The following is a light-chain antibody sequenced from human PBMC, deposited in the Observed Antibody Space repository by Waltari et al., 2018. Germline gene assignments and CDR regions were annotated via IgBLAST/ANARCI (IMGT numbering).Light chain of an antibody. CDR2: RINDGRH. Sequence: QLVLTQAPSASASLGASVTLTCTLSSGHSNYVIAWHQQQTEKGPRYLLRRINDGRHRKGGGIPDRFSGSSSGGECYLTMSRLESEEAADYYCQTWGTGVVVFGGGTELTVL. V-gene: IGLV4-69*01. CDR1: SGHSNYV. J-gene: IGLJ3*02. CDR3: QTWGTGVVV.